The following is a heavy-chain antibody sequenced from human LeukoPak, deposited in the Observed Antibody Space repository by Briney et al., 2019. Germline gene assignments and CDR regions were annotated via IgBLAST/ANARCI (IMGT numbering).Heavy chain of an antibody. V-gene: IGHV3-23*01. CDR3: SSEGGKRWLLPEPDY. J-gene: IGHJ4*02. Sequence: QPGGSLRLSCAASGFTFSSYAMSWVRQAPGKGLEWVSAISGGGGSTYYADSVKGRFAISRDNSKNTLYLQMNSLRAEDTAVYYCSSEGGKRWLLPEPDYWGQGTLVTVSS. D-gene: IGHD5-24*01. CDR2: ISGGGGST. CDR1: GFTFSSYA.